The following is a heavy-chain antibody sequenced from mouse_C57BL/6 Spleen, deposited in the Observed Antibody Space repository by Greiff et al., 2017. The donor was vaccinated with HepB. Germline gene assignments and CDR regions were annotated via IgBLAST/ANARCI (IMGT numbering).Heavy chain of an antibody. CDR3: AREGYYYGSSYGYFDV. CDR1: GYSFTDYN. V-gene: IGHV1-39*01. CDR2: INPNYGTT. Sequence: EVKLVESGPELVKPGASVKISCKASGYSFTDYNMNWVKQSNGKSLEWIGVINPNYGTTSYNQKFKGKATLTVDQSSSTAYMQLNSLTSEDSAVYYCAREGYYYGSSYGYFDVWGTGTTVTVSS. J-gene: IGHJ1*03. D-gene: IGHD1-1*01.